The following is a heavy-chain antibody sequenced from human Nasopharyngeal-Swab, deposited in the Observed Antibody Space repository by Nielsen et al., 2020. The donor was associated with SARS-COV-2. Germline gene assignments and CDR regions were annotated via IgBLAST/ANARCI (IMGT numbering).Heavy chain of an antibody. CDR1: GFTFSSYW. CDR3: AREGYDFWSGYPARSYYYYGMDV. Sequence: GESLKISCAASGFTFSSYWMSWVRQAPGKGLEWVANIKQDGSEKYYVDSVKGRFTISRDNAKNSLYLQMNSLRAEDTAVYYCAREGYDFWSGYPARSYYYYGMDVWGQGTLVTVYS. CDR2: IKQDGSEK. D-gene: IGHD3-3*01. J-gene: IGHJ6*02. V-gene: IGHV3-7*01.